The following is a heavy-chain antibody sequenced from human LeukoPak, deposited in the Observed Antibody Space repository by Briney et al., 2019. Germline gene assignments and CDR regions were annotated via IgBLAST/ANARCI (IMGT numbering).Heavy chain of an antibody. CDR2: IIPIFGTA. CDR3: ARGGYSSGNIDY. V-gene: IGHV1-69*05. J-gene: IGHJ4*02. CDR1: GGTFSSYA. Sequence: SVKVSCKASGGTFSSYAISWVRQAPGQGLEWMGGIIPIFGTANYAQKFQGRVTIITDESTSTAYMELSSLRSEDTAVYYCARGGYSSGNIDYWGQGTLVTVSS. D-gene: IGHD6-19*01.